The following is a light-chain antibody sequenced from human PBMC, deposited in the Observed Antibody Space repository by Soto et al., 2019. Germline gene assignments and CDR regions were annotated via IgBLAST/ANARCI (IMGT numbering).Light chain of an antibody. CDR2: KAS. J-gene: IGKJ3*01. V-gene: IGKV1-5*03. CDR3: QQYGSSPRFT. CDR1: QTISSW. Sequence: DIQMTQSPSTLSGSVGDRVTITCRASQTISSWLAWYQQKPGKAPKLLIYKASTLKSGVPSRFSGSGSGTEFTLTISSLQPDDFAVYYCQQYGSSPRFTFGPGTKVDIK.